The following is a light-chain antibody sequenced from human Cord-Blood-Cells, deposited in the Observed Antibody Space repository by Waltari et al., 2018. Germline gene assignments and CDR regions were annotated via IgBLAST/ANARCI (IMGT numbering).Light chain of an antibody. V-gene: IGKV3-11*01. Sequence: EIVLTQSPATLSLSPGERATLSCRASQSASSYFAWYQQKPGQAPRPLIYDASNRATGIPARFSGSGSGTDFTLTISSLEPEDFAVYYCQQRSNWPPVTFGGGTKVEIK. J-gene: IGKJ4*01. CDR3: QQRSNWPPVT. CDR1: QSASSY. CDR2: DAS.